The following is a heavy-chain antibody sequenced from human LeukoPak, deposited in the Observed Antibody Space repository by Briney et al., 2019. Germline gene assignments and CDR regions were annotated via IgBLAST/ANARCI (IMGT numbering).Heavy chain of an antibody. Sequence: GASVKVSCKVSGYTLTELSMHWVRQAPGKGLEWMGGFDPEDGETIYAQKFQGRVTMTEDTSTDTAYMELSSLRSEDTAVYYCATGYRDYGGMWDSYWGQGTLVTVSS. CDR3: ATGYRDYGGMWDSY. CDR2: FDPEDGET. D-gene: IGHD4-23*01. CDR1: GYTLTELS. J-gene: IGHJ4*02. V-gene: IGHV1-24*01.